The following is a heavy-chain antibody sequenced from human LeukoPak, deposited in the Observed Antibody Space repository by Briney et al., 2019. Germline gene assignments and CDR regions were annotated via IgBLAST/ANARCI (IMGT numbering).Heavy chain of an antibody. CDR2: IHYSGKT. CDR3: ASNGYYSVDY. CDR1: SGSISSGAYY. Sequence: SETLSLTCTVSSGSISSGAYYWGWIRQPPGKGLEWIGTIHYSGKTYYNPSLKSRITISIDTSKKQFALKLSSVTAADTAVYYCASNGYYSVDYWGQGTLVTVSS. V-gene: IGHV4-39*06. D-gene: IGHD4-17*01. J-gene: IGHJ4*02.